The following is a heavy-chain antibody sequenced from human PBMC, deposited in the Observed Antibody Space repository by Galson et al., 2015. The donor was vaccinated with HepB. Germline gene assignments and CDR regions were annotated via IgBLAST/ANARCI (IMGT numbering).Heavy chain of an antibody. Sequence: SETLSLTCTVSGGSISSYYWSWIRQPPGKGLEWIGYIYYSGSTNYNPSLKSRVTISVDTSKNQFSLKLSSVTAADTAVYYCAREGDSSGYYYYFDYWGQGTLVTVSS. CDR3: AREGDSSGYYYYFDY. CDR2: IYYSGST. V-gene: IGHV4-59*01. CDR1: GGSISSYY. D-gene: IGHD3-22*01. J-gene: IGHJ4*02.